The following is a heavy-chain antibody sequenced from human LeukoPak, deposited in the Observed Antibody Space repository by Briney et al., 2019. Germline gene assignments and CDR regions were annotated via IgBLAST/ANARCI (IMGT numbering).Heavy chain of an antibody. CDR3: ARDRYDSRGCAFDY. V-gene: IGHV3-48*03. CDR2: ISNTGDSI. CDR1: GFRFNNYE. Sequence: GGSLRLSCAASGFRFNNYEMNWVRQAPGRGLEWVSYISNTGDSIFYADSVKGRFTVSRDNAKNSLFLQMSSLRAEDTAVYFCARDRYDSRGCAFDYWGQGILVTVSS. D-gene: IGHD3-22*01. J-gene: IGHJ4*02.